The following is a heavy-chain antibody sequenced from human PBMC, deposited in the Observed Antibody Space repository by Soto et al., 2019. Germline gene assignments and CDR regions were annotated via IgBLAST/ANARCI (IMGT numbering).Heavy chain of an antibody. D-gene: IGHD3-22*01. J-gene: IGHJ1*01. CDR2: LHPSGSI. V-gene: IGHV4-30-4*01. CDR1: GGSISSDDYY. Sequence: PSATLSLTCTVSGGSISSDDYYWSWIRQARGRGLEWIVYLHPSGSIYYNPSLKSRATMSIDTARYQLSLKVSSVTVADTAVYYCARDLDGLHDDNSGPYPRPGWGQGTLVT. CDR3: ARDLDGLHDDNSGPYPRPG.